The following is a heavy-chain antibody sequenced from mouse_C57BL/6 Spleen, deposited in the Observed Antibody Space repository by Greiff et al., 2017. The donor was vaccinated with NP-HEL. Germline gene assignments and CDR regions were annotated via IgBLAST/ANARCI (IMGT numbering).Heavy chain of an antibody. CDR1: GYTFTSYW. V-gene: IGHV1-61*01. Sequence: QVQLKQPGAELVRPGSSVKLSCKASGYTFTSYWMDWVKQRPGQGLEWIGNIYPSDSETHYNQKFKDKATLTVDKSSSTAYMQLSSLTSEDSAVYYCAYSNYPYYFDYWGQGTTLTVSS. J-gene: IGHJ2*01. CDR2: IYPSDSET. CDR3: AYSNYPYYFDY. D-gene: IGHD2-5*01.